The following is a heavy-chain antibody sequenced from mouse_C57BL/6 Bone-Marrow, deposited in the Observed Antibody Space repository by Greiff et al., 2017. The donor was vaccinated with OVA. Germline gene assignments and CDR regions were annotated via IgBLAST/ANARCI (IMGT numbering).Heavy chain of an antibody. CDR3: ARELVYWYFDV. J-gene: IGHJ1*03. CDR2: ISYDGSN. CDR1: GYSITSGYY. Sequence: DVKLQESGPGLVKPSQSLSLTCSVTGYSITSGYYWNWIRQFPGNKLEWMGYISYDGSNNYNPSLKNRISITRDTSKNQFFLKLNSVTTEDTATYYCARELVYWYFDVWGTGTTVTVSS. V-gene: IGHV3-6*01. D-gene: IGHD4-1*01.